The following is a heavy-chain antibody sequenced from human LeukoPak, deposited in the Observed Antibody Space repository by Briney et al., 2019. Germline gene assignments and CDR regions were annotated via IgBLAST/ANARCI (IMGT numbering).Heavy chain of an antibody. CDR3: ARVLHYYGSGSYYTLRY. Sequence: GASVKVSCKVSGYTLTELSMHWVRQAPGKGLEWVGGFDPEDGETIYAQKFQGRVTMTRDMSTSTVYMELSSLRSEDTAVYYCARVLHYYGSGSYYTLRYWGQGTLVTVSS. V-gene: IGHV1-24*01. J-gene: IGHJ4*02. CDR2: FDPEDGET. D-gene: IGHD3-10*01. CDR1: GYTLTELS.